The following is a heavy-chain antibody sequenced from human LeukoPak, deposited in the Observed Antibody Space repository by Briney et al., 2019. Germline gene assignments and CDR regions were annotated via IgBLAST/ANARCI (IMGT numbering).Heavy chain of an antibody. Sequence: ASVKVSCKASGYTFTSYGISWVRQAPGQGLEWMGWISAYNGNTNYAQKLQGRVTMTTDTSTSTAYMELRSLRSDDTAVYYCARDGLDIVVVPAATPLDYWGQGTLVTVSS. J-gene: IGHJ4*02. CDR3: ARDGLDIVVVPAATPLDY. CDR2: ISAYNGNT. V-gene: IGHV1-18*01. CDR1: GYTFTSYG. D-gene: IGHD2-2*01.